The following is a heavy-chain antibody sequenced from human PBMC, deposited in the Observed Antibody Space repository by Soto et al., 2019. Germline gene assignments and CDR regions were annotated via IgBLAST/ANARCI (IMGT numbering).Heavy chain of an antibody. D-gene: IGHD6-13*01. CDR1: AGSTNKDY. V-gene: IGHV4-59*13. Sequence: SETLSLTCTVSAGSTNKDYWRWIRLPPGKGLEWLGYVYYNGITNYNPSLKSRVTMSVDTSKNQVSLNLTSLTAADMVIYCCTRDRWYSEFCGQRSLVTVSS. CDR3: TRDRWYSEF. CDR2: VYYNGIT. J-gene: IGHJ4*01.